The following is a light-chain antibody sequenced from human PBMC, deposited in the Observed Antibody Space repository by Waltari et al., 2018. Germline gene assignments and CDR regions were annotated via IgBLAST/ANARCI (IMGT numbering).Light chain of an antibody. Sequence: QSALTQPASVSGSPGQSITISCTGTSIDVGAYIHVSWYQQRPGKAPKLIIPNVSNRPSGVSNRFSGSKSANTASLTISGLQAEDEADYYCSSYTTSGTWVFGGGTKVTVL. J-gene: IGLJ3*02. V-gene: IGLV2-14*03. CDR3: SSYTTSGTWV. CDR1: SIDVGAYIH. CDR2: NVS.